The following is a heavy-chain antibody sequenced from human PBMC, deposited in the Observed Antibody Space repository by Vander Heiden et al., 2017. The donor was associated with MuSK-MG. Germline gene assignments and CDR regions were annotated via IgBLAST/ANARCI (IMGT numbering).Heavy chain of an antibody. CDR3: ARDSRYSSGLFSGYYMDV. CDR2: IKQDGSEK. CDR1: GFTFSSYW. Sequence: EVQLVESGGGLVQPGGSLRLSCAASGFTFSSYWGSWVRQAPGKGLEWVANIKQDGSEKYYVDSVKGRFTISRDNAKNSLYLQMNSLRAEDTAVYYCARDSRYSSGLFSGYYMDVWGQGTTVTVSS. V-gene: IGHV3-7*01. D-gene: IGHD6-19*01. J-gene: IGHJ6*03.